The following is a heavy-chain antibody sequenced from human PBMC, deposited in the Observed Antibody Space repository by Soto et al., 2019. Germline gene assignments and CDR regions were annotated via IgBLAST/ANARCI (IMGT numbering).Heavy chain of an antibody. CDR3: ARTDHYGYYVFYY. CDR1: GFTFSSYW. CDR2: MKQDGSEK. V-gene: IGHV3-7*01. J-gene: IGHJ4*02. Sequence: EVQLVESGGGLVQPGGSLRLSCAASGFTFSSYWMSWVRQAPGKGLEWVSNMKQDGSEKYYVYSVKGRFTISRDNAKNSLYLQMNILRAEDTAVYYCARTDHYGYYVFYYWGAGTLVAVSS. D-gene: IGHD4-17*01.